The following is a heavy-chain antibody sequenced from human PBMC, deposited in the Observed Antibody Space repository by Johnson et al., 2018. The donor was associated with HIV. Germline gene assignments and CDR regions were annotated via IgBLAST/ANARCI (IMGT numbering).Heavy chain of an antibody. V-gene: IGHV3-66*01. Sequence: VQLVESGGGLVQPGGSLRLSCAASGFTVSSNYMSWVRQAPGKGLEWVSVIYSGGSTYYADSVKGRFTISRDNSKNTLYLQLNSLRVEDTAIYYCARAQLLADDAFNNWGQGTMVTVSS. J-gene: IGHJ3*02. D-gene: IGHD6-6*01. CDR3: ARAQLLADDAFNN. CDR1: GFTVSSNY. CDR2: IYSGGST.